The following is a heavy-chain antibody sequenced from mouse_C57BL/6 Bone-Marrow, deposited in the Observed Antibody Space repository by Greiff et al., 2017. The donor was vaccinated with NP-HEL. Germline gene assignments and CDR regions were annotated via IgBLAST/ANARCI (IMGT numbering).Heavy chain of an antibody. D-gene: IGHD1-1*01. V-gene: IGHV1-59*01. J-gene: IGHJ3*01. CDR3: VRPPSIYYYGSSYWFAY. CDR1: GYTFTSYW. CDR2: IDPSDSYT. Sequence: QVQLQQPGAELVRPGTSVKLSCKASGYTFTSYWMHWVKQRPGQGLEWIGVIDPSDSYTNYNQKFKGKATLTVEPSSSTAYMQLSSLTSEDSAVYSCVRPPSIYYYGSSYWFAYWGQGTLVTVSA.